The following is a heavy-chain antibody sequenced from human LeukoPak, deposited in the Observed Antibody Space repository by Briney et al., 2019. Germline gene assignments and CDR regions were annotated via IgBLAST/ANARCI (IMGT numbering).Heavy chain of an antibody. CDR1: GFSLSGYW. V-gene: IGHV3-74*01. J-gene: IGHJ5*02. CDR3: ARDPRNVGLAP. CDR2: NNGDGSTT. Sequence: GGSLRLSCVASGFSLSGYWMYWVRQAPGKGLMYISRNNGDGSTTNYADVVKGRFTMSRDNVKNTLYLQMNSLRVEDTAVYYCARDPRNVGLAPWGQGTLVTVSA. D-gene: IGHD2-15*01.